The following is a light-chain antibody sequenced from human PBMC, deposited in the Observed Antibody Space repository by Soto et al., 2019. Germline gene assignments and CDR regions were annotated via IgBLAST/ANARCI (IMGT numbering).Light chain of an antibody. Sequence: QAVLTQPPSVSAAPRQRVTISCSGSSSNIGSNTVSWYQQIPGKTPQLLIFFDDLLSSGVSDRFSGSKSGASASLAISGLQSDDEAEYYCASWDDGLNGPVFGGGTQLTVL. J-gene: IGLJ2*01. V-gene: IGLV1-36*01. CDR2: FDD. CDR3: ASWDDGLNGPV. CDR1: SSNIGSNT.